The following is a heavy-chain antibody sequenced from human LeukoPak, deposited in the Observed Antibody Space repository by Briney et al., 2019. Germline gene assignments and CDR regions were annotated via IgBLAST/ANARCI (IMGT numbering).Heavy chain of an antibody. D-gene: IGHD6-6*01. CDR2: IYTSGST. Sequence: SETLSLTCTVSGGSISSYYWSWIRQPAGKGLEWIGRIYTSGSTNYNPSLKGRVTMSVDTSKNQFSLKLSSVTAADTAVYYCARDVDSSSPGGRYYYYMDVWGKGTTVTVSS. CDR3: ARDVDSSSPGGRYYYYMDV. J-gene: IGHJ6*03. V-gene: IGHV4-4*07. CDR1: GGSISSYY.